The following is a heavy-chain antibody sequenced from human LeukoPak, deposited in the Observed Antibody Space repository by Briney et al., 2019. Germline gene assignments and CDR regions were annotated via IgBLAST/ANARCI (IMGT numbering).Heavy chain of an antibody. CDR3: ARGGPIYYYGMDV. CDR2: INSDGSST. CDR1: GFTFSNYW. V-gene: IGHV3-74*01. J-gene: IGHJ6*04. Sequence: GGSLRLSCAASGFTFSNYWMHWVRQAPGKGLVWVSRINSDGSSTSYADSVKGRFTISRDNAKNTLYLQMNSLRAEDTAVYYCARGGPIYYYGMDVWGKGTTVTVSS. D-gene: IGHD3-10*01.